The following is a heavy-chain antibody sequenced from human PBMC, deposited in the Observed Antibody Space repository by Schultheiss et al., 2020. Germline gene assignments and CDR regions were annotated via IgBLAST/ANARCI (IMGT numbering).Heavy chain of an antibody. D-gene: IGHD1-26*01. CDR1: GFTFTSSA. CDR2: IVVGSGNT. Sequence: SVKVSCKASGFTFTSSAVQWVRQARGQRLEWIGWIVVGSGNTNYAQKFQERVTITRDMSTSTAYMELSSLRSEDTAVYYCAARYSGSYWVKGFDYWGQGNLGTVSS. V-gene: IGHV1-58*01. CDR3: AARYSGSYWVKGFDY. J-gene: IGHJ4*02.